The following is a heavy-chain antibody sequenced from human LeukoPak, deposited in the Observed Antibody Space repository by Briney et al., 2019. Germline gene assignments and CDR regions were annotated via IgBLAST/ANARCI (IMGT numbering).Heavy chain of an antibody. V-gene: IGHV4-39*01. J-gene: IGHJ4*02. CDR3: ARHLRDSSGYRPYYFDY. D-gene: IGHD3-22*01. CDR1: GGSISSSSYY. Sequence: SETLSLTCTVSGGSISSSSYYWGWIRQPPGKGLEWIGSIYYSGSTYYNPSLKSRVTISEDTSKNQFSLKLSSVTAADTAVYYCARHLRDSSGYRPYYFDYWGQGTLVTVSS. CDR2: IYYSGST.